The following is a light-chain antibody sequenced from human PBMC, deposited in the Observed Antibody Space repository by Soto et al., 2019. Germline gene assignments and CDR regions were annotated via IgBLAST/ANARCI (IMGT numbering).Light chain of an antibody. CDR1: QSVSSSY. V-gene: IGKV3-20*01. CDR2: GAS. CDR3: QQYGSSPWT. Sequence: EIVLTQSPGTLSLSPGERATLSCRANQSVSSSYLAWYQQKPGQAPRLLIYGASSRATGIPDRFSGSGSGTDFTLTISGLEPEDFAVYYCQQYGSSPWTFGQGTKVDIK. J-gene: IGKJ1*01.